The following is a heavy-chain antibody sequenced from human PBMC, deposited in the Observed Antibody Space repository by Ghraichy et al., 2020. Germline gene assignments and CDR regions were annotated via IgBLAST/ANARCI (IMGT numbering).Heavy chain of an antibody. CDR2: IYHSGST. Sequence: SETLSLTCAVSGDSISSNNWWSWVRQPPGKGLEWIGEIYHSGSTNYNPSLKSRVTISVDKSKNQFSLKLSSVTAADTAVYYCARGSDGSGGYYGMDVWGQGTTVTVSS. J-gene: IGHJ6*02. CDR3: ARGSDGSGGYYGMDV. V-gene: IGHV4-4*02. CDR1: GDSISSNNW. D-gene: IGHD5-24*01.